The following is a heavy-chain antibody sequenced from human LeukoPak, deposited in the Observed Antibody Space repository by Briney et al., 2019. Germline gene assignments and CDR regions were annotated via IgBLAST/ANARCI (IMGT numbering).Heavy chain of an antibody. CDR3: AKDAALGSYQPLDY. D-gene: IGHD1-26*01. CDR1: GFTFSSYG. V-gene: IGHV3-30*18. Sequence: GRSLRLSCAASGFTFSSYGIHWVRQAPGKGPEWVAVISYDGSNKYYADSVKGRFTISRDNSKNTLYLQMNSLRAEDTAVYYCAKDAALGSYQPLDYWGQGTLVTVSS. J-gene: IGHJ4*02. CDR2: ISYDGSNK.